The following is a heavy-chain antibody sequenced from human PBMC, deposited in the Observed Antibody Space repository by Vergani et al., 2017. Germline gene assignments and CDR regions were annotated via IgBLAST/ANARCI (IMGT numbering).Heavy chain of an antibody. CDR1: GGSISSSSYY. J-gene: IGHJ3*02. V-gene: IGHV4-39*07. CDR2: IYYSGST. D-gene: IGHD2-15*01. Sequence: QLQLQESGPGLVKPSETLSLTCTVSGGSISSSSYYWGWIRQPPGKGLEWIGSIYYSGSTYYNPSLKSRVTISVDTSKNQFSLQLSSVTAADTAVYYCAREDIVVVVAARAGAFDIWGQGTMVTVSS. CDR3: AREDIVVVVAARAGAFDI.